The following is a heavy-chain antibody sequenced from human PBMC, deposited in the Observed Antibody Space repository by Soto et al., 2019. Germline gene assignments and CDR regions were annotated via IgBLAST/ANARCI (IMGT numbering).Heavy chain of an antibody. V-gene: IGHV3-15*01. CDR1: NFTFSYAL. D-gene: IGHD3-22*01. CDR3: TKDDTSGYYFHY. CDR2: IKSTAYGGTT. J-gene: IGHJ4*02. Sequence: VGSLRRSCSSSNFTFSYALISLFLQAPGKGLEWVGRIKSTAYGGTTDYAAPVKGRVTISRDDSKNTLYLQMNSLRAEETARYYCTKDDTSGYYFHYCGKGNMVTVS.